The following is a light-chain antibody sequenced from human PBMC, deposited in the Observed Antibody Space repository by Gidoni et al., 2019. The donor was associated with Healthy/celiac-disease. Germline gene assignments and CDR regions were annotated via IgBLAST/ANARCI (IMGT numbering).Light chain of an antibody. CDR3: RQYYSTTYT. V-gene: IGKV4-1*01. CDR1: LSVLYSSNNKNY. Sequence: DIVMTQSPDSLPVSLGERSTINCKSSLSVLYSSNNKNYLAWYQQKTGQPPKLLIYCASTRESGVPDRLSGSGSGTDFTLTISSRQAEDVAVYYCRQYYSTTYTFGQGTKLEIK. CDR2: CAS. J-gene: IGKJ2*01.